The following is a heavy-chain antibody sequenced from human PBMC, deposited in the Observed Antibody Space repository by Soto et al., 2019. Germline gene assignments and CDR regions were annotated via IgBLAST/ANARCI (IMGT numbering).Heavy chain of an antibody. J-gene: IGHJ6*03. CDR3: ARERGGATATLDYYYFYMDV. Sequence: QVQRVQSGAEVKEPGASVTVSCRASGDRFTDYYMHWVRQAPGQGLEWMGWINPNSGVTKYAQKFQGWVTMTRDTSIRTVYMQLSRLGFDDTAIYYCARERGGATATLDYYYFYMDVWGTGTTVTVSS. CDR2: INPNSGVT. D-gene: IGHD5-12*01. CDR1: GDRFTDYY. V-gene: IGHV1-2*04.